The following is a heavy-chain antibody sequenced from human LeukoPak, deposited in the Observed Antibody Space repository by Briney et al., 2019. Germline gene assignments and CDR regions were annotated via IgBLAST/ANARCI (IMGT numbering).Heavy chain of an antibody. CDR1: GFTFDDYA. CDR2: ISWNSGSI. V-gene: IGHV3-9*01. D-gene: IGHD3-10*01. Sequence: GRSLRLSCAASGFTFDDYAMHWVRQAPGKGLEWVSGISWNSGSIGYADSVKGRFTISRDNAKNSLYLQMNSLRAEDTAVYYCARVVRGVITRWYYGMDVWGQGTTVTVSS. J-gene: IGHJ6*02. CDR3: ARVVRGVITRWYYGMDV.